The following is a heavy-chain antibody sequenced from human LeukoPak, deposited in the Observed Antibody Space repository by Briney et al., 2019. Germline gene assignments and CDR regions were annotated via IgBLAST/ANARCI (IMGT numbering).Heavy chain of an antibody. CDR1: GFTFSGFG. Sequence: PGGSLRLSCEASGFTFSGFGMHWVRQAPGKGLEWVAVLSYDGSNKYYADSVKGRFTIFRDNSKNTLFMQMNSLRAEDTAVYYCAKDKSIAVAGTSDYFDYWGQGTLVTVSS. D-gene: IGHD6-19*01. J-gene: IGHJ4*02. CDR2: LSYDGSNK. CDR3: AKDKSIAVAGTSDYFDY. V-gene: IGHV3-30*18.